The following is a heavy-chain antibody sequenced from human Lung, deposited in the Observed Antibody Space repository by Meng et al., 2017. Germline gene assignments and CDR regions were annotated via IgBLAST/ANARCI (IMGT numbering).Heavy chain of an antibody. CDR3: ARGPTTMAHNFDY. J-gene: IGHJ4*02. CDR1: GGSFSEYY. D-gene: IGHD4-11*01. V-gene: IGHV4-34*01. CDR2: INHSGST. Sequence: QVQLQQWGTALLNPSETLSLTCVVSGGSFSEYYWSWIRQPPGKGLEWIGEINHSGSTNYNPSLENRATISVDTSQNNLSLKLSSVTAADSAVYYCARGPTTMAHNFDYWGQGTLVTVSS.